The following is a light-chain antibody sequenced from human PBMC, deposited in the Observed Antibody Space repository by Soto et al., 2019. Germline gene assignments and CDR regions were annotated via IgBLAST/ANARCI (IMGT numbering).Light chain of an antibody. V-gene: IGLV1-44*01. J-gene: IGLJ3*02. CDR1: SSNIGSNT. Sequence: QPVLTQPPSASGTPGQRVTISCSGSSSNIGSNTVNWYRQLPGTSPRLLIYSNNQRPAGVPDRFSGSKSGTSASLAISGLQSEDEADYYCAAWDDGLIGWVFGGGTKVTVL. CDR2: SNN. CDR3: AAWDDGLIGWV.